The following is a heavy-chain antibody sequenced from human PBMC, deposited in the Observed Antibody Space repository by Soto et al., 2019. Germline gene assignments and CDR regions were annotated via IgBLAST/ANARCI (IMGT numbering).Heavy chain of an antibody. J-gene: IGHJ4*02. CDR3: ARGFQSSFGY. CDR2: ISSSSSTI. CDR1: GFTFSSYS. Sequence: EVQLVESGGGLVQPGGSLRLSCAASGFTFSSYSMNWVRQAPGKGLEWVSYISSSSSTIYYADSVKGRFTISRDSSKNTLYLQMNSLRAEDTAVYYCARGFQSSFGYWGQGTLVTVSS. D-gene: IGHD2-21*01. V-gene: IGHV3-48*01.